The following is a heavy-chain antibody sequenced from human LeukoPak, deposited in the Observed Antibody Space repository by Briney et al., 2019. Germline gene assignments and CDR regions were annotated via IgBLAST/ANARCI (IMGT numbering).Heavy chain of an antibody. D-gene: IGHD2-2*01. V-gene: IGHV3-30*02. CDR3: AKSRRDLYQLLTYGMDV. CDR1: GFTFSSYG. Sequence: TGGSLRLSCAASGFTFSSYGMHWVRQAPGKGLEWVAFIRYDGSNKYYADSVKGRFTISRDNSKNTLYLQMNSLRAEDTAVYYCAKSRRDLYQLLTYGMDVWGQGTTVTVSS. CDR2: IRYDGSNK. J-gene: IGHJ6*02.